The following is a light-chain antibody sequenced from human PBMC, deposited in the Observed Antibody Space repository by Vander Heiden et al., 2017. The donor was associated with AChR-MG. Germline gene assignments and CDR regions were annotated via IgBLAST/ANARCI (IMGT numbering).Light chain of an antibody. V-gene: IGKV3D-15*01. Sequence: EIVMTQSPATLSVSPGERATLSCRASQGVGSHLAWYQQRAGQAPRRLIYGASTRATGIPARFTGNGSGTEFTLTISSLQSEDFAVYYCQQYNNWPPFTFGPGTKVDIK. J-gene: IGKJ3*01. CDR3: QQYNNWPPFT. CDR1: QGVGSH. CDR2: GAS.